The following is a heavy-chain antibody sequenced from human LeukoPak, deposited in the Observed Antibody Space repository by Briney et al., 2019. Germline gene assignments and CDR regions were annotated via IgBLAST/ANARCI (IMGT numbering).Heavy chain of an antibody. Sequence: GASVKVSCKASGYTFTSYGISWVRQAPGQGLEWMGWISAYNGNTNYAQKFQGRVTITTDESTSTAYMELSSLRSEDTAVYYCARPRYSSGWYPLQHWGQGTLVTVSS. CDR1: GYTFTSYG. CDR2: ISAYNGNT. V-gene: IGHV1-18*01. J-gene: IGHJ1*01. D-gene: IGHD6-19*01. CDR3: ARPRYSSGWYPLQH.